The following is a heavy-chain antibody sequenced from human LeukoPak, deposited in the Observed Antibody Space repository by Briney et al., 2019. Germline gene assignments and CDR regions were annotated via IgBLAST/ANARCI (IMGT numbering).Heavy chain of an antibody. V-gene: IGHV3-64*01. J-gene: IGHJ4*02. CDR1: GFTFTNYA. Sequence: PGGSLRLSCGISGFTFTNYAIHWVRQAPGKGLEYVSAVSDNGGTTYYANSVKGRFTISRDNSKNTVYLQMGSLRPEDMGVYYCARGQRTPPDYFDYWGQGTLVTVSS. CDR2: VSDNGGTT. D-gene: IGHD1-1*01. CDR3: ARGQRTPPDYFDY.